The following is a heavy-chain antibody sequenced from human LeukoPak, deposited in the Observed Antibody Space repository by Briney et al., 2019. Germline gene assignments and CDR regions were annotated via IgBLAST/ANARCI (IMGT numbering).Heavy chain of an antibody. Sequence: GSLSLSCAASGFTFSSYEMNWVRQAPGKGLECVSYISSSGSTIYYADSVKGRFTISRDNAKNSLYLQMNSLRAEDTAVYYCAINSRRYYWGWGQGTLVTVSS. V-gene: IGHV3-48*03. D-gene: IGHD1-26*01. CDR3: AINSRRYYWG. CDR2: ISSSGSTI. CDR1: GFTFSSYE. J-gene: IGHJ4*02.